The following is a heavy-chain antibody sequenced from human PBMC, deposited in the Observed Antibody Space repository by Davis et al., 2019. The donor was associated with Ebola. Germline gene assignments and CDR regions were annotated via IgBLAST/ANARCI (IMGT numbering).Heavy chain of an antibody. CDR1: GGSISSYY. CDR2: IYTSGST. V-gene: IGHV4-4*07. Sequence: PSETLSLTCTVSGGSISSYYWSWIRQPAGKGLEWIGRIYTSGSTNYNPPLKSRVTMSVDTSKNQFSLKLSSVTAADTAVYYCARDPCSSTSCYGLWWFDPWGQGTLVTVSS. CDR3: ARDPCSSTSCYGLWWFDP. J-gene: IGHJ5*02. D-gene: IGHD2-2*01.